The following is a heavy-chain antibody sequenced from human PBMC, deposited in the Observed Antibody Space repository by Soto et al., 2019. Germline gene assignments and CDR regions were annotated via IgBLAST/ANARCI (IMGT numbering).Heavy chain of an antibody. CDR3: AKDRYSSACDY. D-gene: IGHD2-21*01. CDR2: ISYDGSNK. CDR1: GFTFSSYG. Sequence: PGGSLRLSCAASGFTFSSYGMHWVRQAPGKGLEWVAVISYDGSNKYYADSVKGRFTISRDNSKNTLYLQMNSLRAEDTAVYYCAKDRYSSACDYWGQGTLVTVSS. V-gene: IGHV3-30*18. J-gene: IGHJ4*02.